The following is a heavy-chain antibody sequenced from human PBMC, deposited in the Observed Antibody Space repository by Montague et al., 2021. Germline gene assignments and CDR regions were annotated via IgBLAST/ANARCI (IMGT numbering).Heavy chain of an antibody. CDR2: IKQDGSEK. Sequence: XLRLSCAASGFTFSNYWMSWVRQAPGKGLEWVANIKQDGSEKHYVDSVKGRFTISRDNAKNSLYLQMNSLRAEDTAVYFCARDQGQGYCGGDCYVGLDYWGQGTLVTVSS. J-gene: IGHJ4*02. D-gene: IGHD2-21*01. V-gene: IGHV3-7*01. CDR3: ARDQGQGYCGGDCYVGLDY. CDR1: GFTFSNYW.